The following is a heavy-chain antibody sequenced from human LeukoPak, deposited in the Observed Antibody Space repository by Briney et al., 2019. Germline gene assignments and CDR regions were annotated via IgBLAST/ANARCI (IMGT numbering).Heavy chain of an antibody. Sequence: ASVKVSCKASGGTFSSYAINWVRQAPGQGLEWMGGIIPIFGTANYAQRFQGRVTITADESTSTAYMELSSLRSEDTAVYYCARMGYDMLTGYYKRSYYFDYWGQGTLVTVSS. D-gene: IGHD3-9*01. CDR3: ARMGYDMLTGYYKRSYYFDY. J-gene: IGHJ4*02. CDR2: IIPIFGTA. V-gene: IGHV1-69*13. CDR1: GGTFSSYA.